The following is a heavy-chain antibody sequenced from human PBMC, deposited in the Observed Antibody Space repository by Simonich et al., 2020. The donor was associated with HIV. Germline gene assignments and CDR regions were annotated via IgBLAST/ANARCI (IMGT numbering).Heavy chain of an antibody. Sequence: QVQLQQWGAGLLKPSETLSITCAVYGGSFSGYYWSWISQPPGKGLEWIWEINHSGTTNYNPSLKSRVTISVDTSKNQFSLKLSSVTAADTAVYYCARLTAGGLGEYFQHWGQGTLVTVSS. CDR2: INHSGTT. J-gene: IGHJ1*01. CDR1: GGSFSGYY. V-gene: IGHV4-34*01. CDR3: ARLTAGGLGEYFQH. D-gene: IGHD6-13*01.